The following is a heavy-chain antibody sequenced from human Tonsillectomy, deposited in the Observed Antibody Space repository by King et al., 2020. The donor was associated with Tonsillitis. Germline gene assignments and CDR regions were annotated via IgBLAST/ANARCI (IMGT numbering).Heavy chain of an antibody. CDR2: MNPSSGNT. CDR3: ARGPQKYCSTTTCYETGYWFDP. Sequence: QLVQSGAEVKKPGASVKVSCKASGYTFTNYDINWVRQATGQGLEWMGWMNPSSGNTGSAQKFQGRVTLSRNTSTSTAYMELSSLRSEDTAVYYCARGPQKYCSTTTCYETGYWFDPWGQGTLVTVSS. CDR1: GYTFTNYD. D-gene: IGHD2-2*01. V-gene: IGHV1-8*01. J-gene: IGHJ5*02.